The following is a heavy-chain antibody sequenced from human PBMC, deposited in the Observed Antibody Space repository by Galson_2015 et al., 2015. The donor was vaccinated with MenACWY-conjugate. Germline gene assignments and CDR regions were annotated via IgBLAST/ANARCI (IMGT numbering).Heavy chain of an antibody. D-gene: IGHD3-3*01. CDR2: INAGNGNT. CDR1: GYTFTSYA. CDR3: ARDGDFWSGYYDDAFDI. Sequence: SVKVSCKASGYTFTSYAMHWVRQAPGQRLEWMGWINAGNGNTKYSQKFQGRVTITRDTSASTAYMELSSLRSEDTAVYYCARDGDFWSGYYDDAFDIWGQGTMVTVSS. J-gene: IGHJ3*02. V-gene: IGHV1-3*01.